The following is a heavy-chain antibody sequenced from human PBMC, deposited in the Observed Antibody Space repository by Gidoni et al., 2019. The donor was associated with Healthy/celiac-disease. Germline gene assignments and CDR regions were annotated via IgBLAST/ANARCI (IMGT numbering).Heavy chain of an antibody. J-gene: IGHJ4*02. CDR1: GGSIRSSNW. CDR2: IYHSGST. D-gene: IGHD3-22*01. V-gene: IGHV4-4*02. CDR3: ARTAGVGKYYYDSSGYLDY. Sequence: QVQLQASGPGLVKPSGTLSLTCAVSGGSIRSSNWWSWVRQPPGKGLEWIGEIYHSGSTNYNPSLKSRVTISVDKSKNQFSLKLSSVTAADTAVYYCARTAGVGKYYYDSSGYLDYWGQGTLVTVSS.